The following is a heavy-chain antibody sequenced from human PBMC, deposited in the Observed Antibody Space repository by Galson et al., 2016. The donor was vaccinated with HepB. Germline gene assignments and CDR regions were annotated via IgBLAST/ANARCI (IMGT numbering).Heavy chain of an antibody. J-gene: IGHJ3*02. Sequence: SLRLSCAASGFTFSSYPMSWVRQAPGKGLEWVSRITGSDGNTYYADSVKGRFTISRDNSKNTLYLQMNSLRAEDTAVYYCAKEGVRYFEEDVHAFDIWGQGTMVTVSS. CDR2: ITGSDGNT. D-gene: IGHD3-9*01. CDR1: GFTFSSYP. CDR3: AKEGVRYFEEDVHAFDI. V-gene: IGHV3-23*01.